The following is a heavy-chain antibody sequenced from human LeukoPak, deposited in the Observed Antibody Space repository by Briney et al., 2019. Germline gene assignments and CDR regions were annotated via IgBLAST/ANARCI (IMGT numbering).Heavy chain of an antibody. CDR1: GFTFTNPW. Sequence: GGSLKPPCPASGFTFTNPWMHWARQAQGKGLVWVSRINPDGSSTRYADSVKGRFTISRDNAKNTLYLQMNSLRAEDTAVYYCARDQGGPRDYWGQGSLVTVSS. CDR2: INPDGSST. D-gene: IGHD3-16*01. V-gene: IGHV3-74*01. CDR3: ARDQGGPRDY. J-gene: IGHJ4*02.